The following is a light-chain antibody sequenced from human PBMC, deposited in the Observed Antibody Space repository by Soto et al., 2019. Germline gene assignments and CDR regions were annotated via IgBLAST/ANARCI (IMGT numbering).Light chain of an antibody. CDR3: QQYDNWPWT. J-gene: IGKJ1*01. Sequence: KLLTQSQGTLSLSPGERATLFCRASQSLSSSLAWYQQKSGQAPRLIIYGTSRRATGVPVRFSGSGSGTDFTLTISSLQSEDFGVYFCQQYDNWPWTFDQGTKVDIK. CDR1: QSLSSS. V-gene: IGKV3-15*01. CDR2: GTS.